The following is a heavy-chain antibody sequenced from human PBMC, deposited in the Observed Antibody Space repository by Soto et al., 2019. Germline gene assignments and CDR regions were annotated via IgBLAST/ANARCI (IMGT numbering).Heavy chain of an antibody. J-gene: IGHJ4*02. CDR1: GFTFSSSG. V-gene: IGHV3-33*01. D-gene: IGHD3-22*01. CDR3: ARYRLELDYYDSRCYNLAFDY. Sequence: QVQLVESGGGVVQPGRSKRLSCAASGFTFSSSGMHWVRQAPGKGLEWVAVIWYDGSNKYYADSVKGRFTISRDNSKNTVYLHMNSLRAEDRAVYYCARYRLELDYYDSRCYNLAFDYWGQRTLVTVSS. CDR2: IWYDGSNK.